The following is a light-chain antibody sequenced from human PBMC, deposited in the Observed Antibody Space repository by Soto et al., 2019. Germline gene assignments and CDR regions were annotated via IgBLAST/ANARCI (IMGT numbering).Light chain of an antibody. CDR3: CSYAGSSLV. V-gene: IGLV2-23*02. CDR1: SSDVGSYNL. J-gene: IGLJ1*01. CDR2: EVS. Sequence: HSALPQPASVTVFPGQSITISCTRTSSDVGSYNLVSWYQQHPGKAPKLMIYEVSKRPSGVSNRFSGSKSGNTASLTISGLQAEDEADYYCCSYAGSSLVFGTGTKVTVL.